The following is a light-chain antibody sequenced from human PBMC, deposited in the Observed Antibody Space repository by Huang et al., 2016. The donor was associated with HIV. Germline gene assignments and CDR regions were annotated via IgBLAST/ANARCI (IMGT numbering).Light chain of an antibody. J-gene: IGKJ5*01. CDR3: QQSSSWPPVT. CDR1: QSVSRH. Sequence: EIVLTQSPATLSLSPGERATLSCRASQSVSRHLAWYQQKPGQAPRLLIYDASNRATGIPARFSGSGSGTDFTLTISGLEPEDFAVYYCQQSSSWPPVTFGQGTRLEIK. CDR2: DAS. V-gene: IGKV3-11*01.